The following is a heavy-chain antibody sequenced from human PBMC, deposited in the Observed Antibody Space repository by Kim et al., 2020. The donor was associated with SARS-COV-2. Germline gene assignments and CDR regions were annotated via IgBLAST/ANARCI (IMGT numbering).Heavy chain of an antibody. D-gene: IGHD3-9*01. CDR2: IFYSGST. CDR1: GGSISSGDYY. J-gene: IGHJ3*02. CDR3: VRETQLWLHDTLDI. Sequence: SETLSRTCTVSGGSISSGDYYWSWIRQPPGKGLEWIGYIFYSGSTYYNPSLKSRVSISVDTSKNQFSLKLTAVTTADTAVYYCVRETQLWLHDTLDIWG. V-gene: IGHV4-30-4*01.